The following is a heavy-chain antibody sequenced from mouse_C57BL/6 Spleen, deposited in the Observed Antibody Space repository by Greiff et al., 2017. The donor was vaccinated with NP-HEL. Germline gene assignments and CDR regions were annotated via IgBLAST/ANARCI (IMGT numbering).Heavy chain of an antibody. Sequence: EVQLQQSGAELVRPGASVKLSCTASGFNIKDDYMHWVKQRPEQGLEWIGWIDPENGDTEYASKFQGKATITADTSSNTAYLQLSSLTSEDTAVYYCTPHSFGTVVKDAMDYWGQGTSVTVSS. CDR2: IDPENGDT. D-gene: IGHD1-1*01. V-gene: IGHV14-4*01. CDR3: TPHSFGTVVKDAMDY. J-gene: IGHJ4*01. CDR1: GFNIKDDY.